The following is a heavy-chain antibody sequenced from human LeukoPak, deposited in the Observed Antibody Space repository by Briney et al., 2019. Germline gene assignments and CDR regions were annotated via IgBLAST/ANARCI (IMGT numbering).Heavy chain of an antibody. CDR2: IGSGSSYI. Sequence: GGSLRLSCAASGFTFSSTSMNWVRQAPGKGLEWVSSIGSGSSYIFYADSVKGRFTISRDNAKNSLYLQMNSLRAEDTAVYYCARYYDYGSGSYTFDYWGQGTLVTVSS. CDR1: GFTFSSTS. CDR3: ARYYDYGSGSYTFDY. V-gene: IGHV3-21*01. J-gene: IGHJ4*02. D-gene: IGHD3-10*01.